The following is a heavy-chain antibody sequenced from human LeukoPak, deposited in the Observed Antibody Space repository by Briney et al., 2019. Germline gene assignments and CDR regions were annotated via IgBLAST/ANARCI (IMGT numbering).Heavy chain of an antibody. CDR1: GFTFSSYG. CDR2: MNGNGGRI. V-gene: IGHV3-23*01. D-gene: IGHD3-22*01. J-gene: IGHJ3*02. Sequence: PGGSLRLSCAASGFTFSSYGMAWVRQAPGRGLEWVSGMNGNGGRIYYADSVKGRFTISRDNSKNTLYLQMNSLRAEDTAVYYCASGYYYDSSAYYDGGAFDIWGQGTMVTVSS. CDR3: ASGYYYDSSAYYDGGAFDI.